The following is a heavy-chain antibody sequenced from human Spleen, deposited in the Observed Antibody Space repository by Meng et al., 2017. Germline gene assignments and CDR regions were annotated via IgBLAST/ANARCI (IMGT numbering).Heavy chain of an antibody. CDR1: GFTVSTNY. D-gene: IGHD6-13*01. V-gene: IGHV3-20*04. J-gene: IGHJ4*02. Sequence: GESLKISCAASGFTVSTNYMSWVRQAPGKGLEWVSGIDSNGGGTIYADSVKGRFTISRDNAKNSLYLQMDSLTAEDTALYYCARDRGYSSTWYEDHWGQGTLVTVSS. CDR2: IDSNGGGT. CDR3: ARDRGYSSTWYEDH.